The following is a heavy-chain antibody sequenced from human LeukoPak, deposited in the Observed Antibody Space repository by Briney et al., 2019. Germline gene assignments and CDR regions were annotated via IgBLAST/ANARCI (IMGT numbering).Heavy chain of an antibody. V-gene: IGHV3-33*01. D-gene: IGHD3-10*01. Sequence: PGRSLRLSCAASGFTFNTFGMHWVRQAPGKGLEWVAVIWNDGRKQCYADFAKGRFTISRDNSKDTLSLEMNSLRVEDTAIYYCARVSVRGVNCLEKWGQGTLVTVSS. CDR2: IWNDGRKQ. J-gene: IGHJ4*02. CDR3: ARVSVRGVNCLEK. CDR1: GFTFNTFG.